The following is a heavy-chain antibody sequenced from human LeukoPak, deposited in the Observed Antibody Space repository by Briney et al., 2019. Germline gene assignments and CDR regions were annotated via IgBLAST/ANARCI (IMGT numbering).Heavy chain of an antibody. CDR1: GYTFTSYY. CDR2: INPDNGDT. J-gene: IGHJ4*02. V-gene: IGHV1-2*02. D-gene: IGHD3-16*01. CDR3: ARDYWGTPDF. Sequence: GASVKVSCKASGYTFTSYYMHWVRQAPGQGLEWMGWINPDNGDTNYAHRFQGRVTMTRDTSISTAYMDLSRLKSDDTAVYYCARDYWGTPDFWGQGTLVTVSS.